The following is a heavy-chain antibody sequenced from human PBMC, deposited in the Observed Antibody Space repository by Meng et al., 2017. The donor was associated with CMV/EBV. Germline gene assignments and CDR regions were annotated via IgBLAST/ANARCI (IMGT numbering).Heavy chain of an antibody. CDR3: ARDIAAAGSYFYFFAMDV. CDR2: ITGSRTSV. V-gene: IGHV3-21*01. CDR1: GFTFNSYT. J-gene: IGHJ6*02. Sequence: GESLKISCAAAGFTFNSYTMNWVRQAPGKGLQWVASITGSRTSVLYADSVRGRFTISRDNAKNSLYLQMNSLRAEDTAVYYCARDIAAAGSYFYFFAMDVWGQGTTVTVSS. D-gene: IGHD6-13*01.